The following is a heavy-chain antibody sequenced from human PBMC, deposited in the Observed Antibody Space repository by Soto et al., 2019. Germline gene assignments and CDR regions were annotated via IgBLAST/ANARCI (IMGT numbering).Heavy chain of an antibody. J-gene: IGHJ6*02. Sequence: QVQLVQSGAEVKETGASVKVSCKTSGFTFTAYPLHWVRQAPGQGPEWMGFINPSRGSAQSSQKFQGRVTMTRDTALGTAYMEVNGLRSDDTALYFCARDADLLYARSDYFGFDVWGQGTMVTVAS. CDR3: ARDADLLYARSDYFGFDV. CDR1: GFTFTAYP. V-gene: IGHV1-2*02. CDR2: INPSRGSA. D-gene: IGHD3-10*01.